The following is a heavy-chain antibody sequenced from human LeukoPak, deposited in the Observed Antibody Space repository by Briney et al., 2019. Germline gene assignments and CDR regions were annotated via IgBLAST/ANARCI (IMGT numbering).Heavy chain of an antibody. J-gene: IGHJ4*02. Sequence: GRSLRLSCAASGFTFGSYAMHWVRQAPGKGLEWVAVISYDGSNKYYADSVKGRFTISRDNSKNTLCLQMNSLRAEDTAVYYCARDHDDGDYEPIFHYWGQGTLVTVSS. CDR1: GFTFGSYA. D-gene: IGHD4-17*01. CDR2: ISYDGSNK. CDR3: ARDHDDGDYEPIFHY. V-gene: IGHV3-30*04.